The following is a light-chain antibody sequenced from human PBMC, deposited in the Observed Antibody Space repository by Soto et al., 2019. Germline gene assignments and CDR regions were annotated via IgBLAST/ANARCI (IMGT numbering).Light chain of an antibody. CDR3: SSYTSSSVV. V-gene: IGLV2-14*01. CDR1: SNDVGGYNY. Sequence: QSALTQPASVSGSPGQSITISCTGTSNDVGGYNYVSWYQQHPGKAPKLMIYDVSNRPSGVSNRFSGSKSGNTASLTISGLQAEDEADYYCSSYTSSSVVFGAGTKLTVL. CDR2: DVS. J-gene: IGLJ2*01.